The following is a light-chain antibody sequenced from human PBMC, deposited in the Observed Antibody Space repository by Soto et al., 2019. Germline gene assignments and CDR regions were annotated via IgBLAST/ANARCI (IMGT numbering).Light chain of an antibody. CDR3: QQYYNTPIT. CDR1: QSVLYSSNNKNY. V-gene: IGKV4-1*01. CDR2: WAS. Sequence: DIGMTQSPDSLAVSLGEMATINCKSSQSVLYSSNNKNYLAWYQQKPRKSPKXLIYWASTRESGVPDRFSGSGSGTDFTLTISSLQAEDVEVYYCQQYYNTPITFGQGTRLEIK. J-gene: IGKJ5*01.